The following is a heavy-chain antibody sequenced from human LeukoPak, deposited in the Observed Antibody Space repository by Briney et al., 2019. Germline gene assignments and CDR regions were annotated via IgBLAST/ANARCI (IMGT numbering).Heavy chain of an antibody. CDR3: AGEYYYDSGGYYLGLSFDI. J-gene: IGHJ3*02. V-gene: IGHV4-61*02. D-gene: IGHD3-22*01. CDR1: GGSISSGSYY. Sequence: SQTLSLTCTVSGGSISSGSYYWSWLRQPAGKGLEWIGRIYTSGSTNYNPSLKSRVTISVDTSKNQFSLKLGSVTAADTAVYYCAGEYYYDSGGYYLGLSFDIWGQGTLVTVSS. CDR2: IYTSGST.